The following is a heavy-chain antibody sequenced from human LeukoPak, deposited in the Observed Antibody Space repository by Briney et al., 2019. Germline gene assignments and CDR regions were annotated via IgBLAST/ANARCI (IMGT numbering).Heavy chain of an antibody. CDR3: ARTGSTGGY. J-gene: IGHJ4*02. D-gene: IGHD1-1*01. CDR2: IHYSGST. V-gene: IGHV4-61*01. CDR1: GGSVSSGNYY. Sequence: PSETLSLTCTVSGGSVSSGNYYCSWIRQSPGKGLEWIGYIHYSGSTVYNPSLKSRVTMSIDTSKNQFSLNLSSVTAADTAVYYCARTGSTGGYWGQGTLVTVSS.